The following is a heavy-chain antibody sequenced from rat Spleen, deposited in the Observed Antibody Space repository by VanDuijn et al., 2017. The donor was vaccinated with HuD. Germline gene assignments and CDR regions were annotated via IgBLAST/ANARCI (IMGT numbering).Heavy chain of an antibody. CDR1: GFSLTSHH. CDR2: MWNGGDT. Sequence: QVQLKESGPGLVQPSQTLSLTCTVSGFSLTSHHVHWVRQPPGKGLEWMGVMWNGGDTSYNSALKSRLSISRDTSKSQVFLKMNSLQTEDTATYYCARDPGNNPYFMDAWGQGVSVAVSS. CDR3: ARDPGNNPYFMDA. D-gene: IGHD1-4*01. V-gene: IGHV2-32*01. J-gene: IGHJ4*01.